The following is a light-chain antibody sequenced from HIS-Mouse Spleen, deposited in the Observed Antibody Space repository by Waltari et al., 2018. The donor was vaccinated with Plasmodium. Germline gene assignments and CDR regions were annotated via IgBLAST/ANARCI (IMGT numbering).Light chain of an antibody. CDR1: ALPQKY. CDR2: ADS. Sequence: SYELTQPPSVSVSPGQTARIPCPGDALPQKYAYWYQQKSGQAPLLVIYADSKRPSGIPERFSGSSSGTMATLTISGAQVEDEADYYCYSTDSSGNHRVFGGGTKLTVL. J-gene: IGLJ3*02. CDR3: YSTDSSGNHRV. V-gene: IGLV3-10*01.